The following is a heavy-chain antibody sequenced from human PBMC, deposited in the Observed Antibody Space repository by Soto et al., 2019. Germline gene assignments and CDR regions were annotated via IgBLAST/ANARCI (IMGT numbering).Heavy chain of an antibody. D-gene: IGHD2-2*01. J-gene: IGHJ3*02. CDR3: ARGRYCSSTSCLAGAFDI. CDR1: GFTFSDYY. CDR2: ISSSGSTI. V-gene: IGHV3-11*01. Sequence: PGGSMRLSCAASGFTFSDYYMSWIRQAPGKGLEWVSYISSSGSTIYYAGSVKGRFTISRDNAKNSLYLQMNSLRAEDTAVYYSARGRYCSSTSCLAGAFDIWGQGTMVTVSS.